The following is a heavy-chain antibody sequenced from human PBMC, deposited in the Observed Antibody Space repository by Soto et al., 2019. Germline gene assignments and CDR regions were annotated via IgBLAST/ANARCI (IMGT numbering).Heavy chain of an antibody. Sequence: PGGSLRLSCAASGFTLDDYAMHWVRQAPGKGLEWVSGISWNSGSIGCADSVKGRFTISRDNAKNSLYLQMNSLRAEDTALYYCAKVLGRCSSTSCYQYYYYGMDVWGQGTTVTVSS. CDR3: AKVLGRCSSTSCYQYYYYGMDV. V-gene: IGHV3-9*01. CDR1: GFTLDDYA. J-gene: IGHJ6*02. CDR2: ISWNSGSI. D-gene: IGHD2-2*01.